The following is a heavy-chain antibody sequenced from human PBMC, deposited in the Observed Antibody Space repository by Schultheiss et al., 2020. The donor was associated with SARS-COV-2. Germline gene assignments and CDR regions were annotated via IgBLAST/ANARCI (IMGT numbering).Heavy chain of an antibody. CDR2: ISYDGSNK. CDR1: GFTFSSYG. D-gene: IGHD3-3*01. J-gene: IGHJ4*02. Sequence: GGSLRLSCAASGFTFSSYGMHWVRQAPGKGLEWVAVISYDGSNKYYADSVKGRFTISRDNAKNSLYLQMNSLRAEDTAVYYCATGPILEWLLYFDYWGQGTLVTVSS. CDR3: ATGPILEWLLYFDY. V-gene: IGHV3-30*03.